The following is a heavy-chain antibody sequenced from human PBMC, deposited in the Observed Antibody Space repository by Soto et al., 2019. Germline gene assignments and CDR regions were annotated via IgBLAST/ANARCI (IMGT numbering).Heavy chain of an antibody. V-gene: IGHV4-34*01. CDR2: INHSGST. Sequence: QVQLQQWGAGLLKPSETLSLTCAVYGGSFSGYYWSWIRQPPGKGLEWIGEINHSGSTNYNPSLKSRVTISVDTSKTQFSLKLSSVTAADTAVYYCARCQGRWQWLRTGGMDVWGQGTTVTVSS. CDR1: GGSFSGYY. D-gene: IGHD5-12*01. J-gene: IGHJ6*02. CDR3: ARCQGRWQWLRTGGMDV.